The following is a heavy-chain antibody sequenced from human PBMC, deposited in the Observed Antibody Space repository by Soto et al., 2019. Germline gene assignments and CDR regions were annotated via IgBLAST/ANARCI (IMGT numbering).Heavy chain of an antibody. D-gene: IGHD6-6*01. Sequence: ASVKVSCKASGYTFTSYGISWVRQAPGQGLEWMGWISAYNGNTNYAQKLQGRVTMTTDTSTSTAYMELRSLRSDDTAVYYCARDWGGEYSSSFDYWGQGTLVTVSS. CDR2: ISAYNGNT. CDR1: GYTFTSYG. V-gene: IGHV1-18*04. J-gene: IGHJ4*02. CDR3: ARDWGGEYSSSFDY.